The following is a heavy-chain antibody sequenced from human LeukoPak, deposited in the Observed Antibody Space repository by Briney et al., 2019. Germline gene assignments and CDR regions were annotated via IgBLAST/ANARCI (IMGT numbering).Heavy chain of an antibody. J-gene: IGHJ5*02. CDR2: IKPSSGDT. Sequence: ASVKVSCQASGYTFTGYYIHWVRQAPGQGLEWMGWIKPSSGDTNFAQKFQGRVTMTRDTSISTAYMELSRLRSDDTAVYYCAREQWPGWFDPWGQGTLVTVSS. V-gene: IGHV1-2*02. CDR1: GYTFTGYY. CDR3: AREQWPGWFDP. D-gene: IGHD6-19*01.